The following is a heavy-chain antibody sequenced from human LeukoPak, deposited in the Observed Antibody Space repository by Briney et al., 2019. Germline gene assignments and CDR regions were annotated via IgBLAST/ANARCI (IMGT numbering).Heavy chain of an antibody. CDR3: ARERWLQFFAFDI. V-gene: IGHV3-23*01. CDR2: ISFSGDST. J-gene: IGHJ3*02. CDR1: GFTFSSYA. D-gene: IGHD5-24*01. Sequence: GGSLRLSCATSGFTFSSYAMSWVRQAPGKGLEWVSAISFSGDSTFYADSGKGRFTISRDNSKNTLYLQMNSLRAEDTAVYYCARERWLQFFAFDIWGQGTMVTVSS.